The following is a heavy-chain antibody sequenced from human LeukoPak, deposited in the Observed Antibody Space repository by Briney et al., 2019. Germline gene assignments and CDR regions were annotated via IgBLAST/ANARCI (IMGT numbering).Heavy chain of an antibody. J-gene: IGHJ6*02. V-gene: IGHV3-13*01. CDR1: GFTFSSYD. CDR3: ARGAPGPRRYYYGMDV. Sequence: GGSLRLSCAASGFTFSSYDMHWVRQATGKGLEWVSAIGTAGDTYYPGSVKGRLTISRENAKNSLYLQMNSLRAGDTAVYYCARGAPGPRRYYYGMDVWGQGTTVTVSS. CDR2: IGTAGDT.